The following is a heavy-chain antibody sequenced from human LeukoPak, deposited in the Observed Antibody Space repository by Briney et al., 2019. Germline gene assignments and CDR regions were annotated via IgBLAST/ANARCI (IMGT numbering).Heavy chain of an antibody. V-gene: IGHV3-21*01. D-gene: IGHD3-10*01. CDR1: GFTFSSYS. Sequence: GGSLRLSCAASGFTFSSYSMNWVRQAPGKGLGWVSSISSSSSYIYYADSVKGRFTISRDNAKNSLYLQMNSLRAEDTAVYYCAILYGSGSYPHLDIDYWGQGTLVTVSS. CDR3: AILYGSGSYPHLDIDY. CDR2: ISSSSSYI. J-gene: IGHJ4*02.